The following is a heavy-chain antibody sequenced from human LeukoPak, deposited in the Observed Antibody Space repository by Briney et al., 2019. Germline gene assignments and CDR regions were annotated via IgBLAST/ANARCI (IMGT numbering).Heavy chain of an antibody. CDR1: GGTFSSYA. CDR3: ARDYYYYGSGSYGSYNWFDP. D-gene: IGHD3-10*01. V-gene: IGHV1-69*13. CDR2: IIPIFGTA. J-gene: IGHJ5*02. Sequence: SAKVSCKASGGTFSSYAISWVRQAPGQGLEWMGGIIPIFGTANYAQKFQGRVTITADESTSTAYMELSSLRSEDTAVYYCARDYYYYGSGSYGSYNWFDPWGQGTLVTVSS.